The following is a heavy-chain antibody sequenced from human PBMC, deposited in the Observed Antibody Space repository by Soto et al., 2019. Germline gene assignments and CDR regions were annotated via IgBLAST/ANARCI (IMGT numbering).Heavy chain of an antibody. CDR2: IIPILGIA. Sequence: ASVKVSCKASGGTFSSYTISWVRQAPGQGLEWMGRIIPILGIANYAQKFQGRVTITADKSTSTAYMELSSLRSEDTAVYYCARLAEYCSSTSCPRVYYYMDVWGKGTTVTVSS. J-gene: IGHJ6*03. V-gene: IGHV1-69*02. D-gene: IGHD2-2*01. CDR1: GGTFSSYT. CDR3: ARLAEYCSSTSCPRVYYYMDV.